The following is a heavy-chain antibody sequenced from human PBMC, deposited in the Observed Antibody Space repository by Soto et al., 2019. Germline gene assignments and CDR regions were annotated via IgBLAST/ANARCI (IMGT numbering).Heavy chain of an antibody. CDR2: IDPSDSYT. CDR3: ARYQDSSSWNGMDV. Sequence: GESLKISCKGSGYSFTSYWISWVRQMPGKGLEWMGRIDPSDSYTSYSPSFQGHVTISADKSISTAYLQWSSLKASDTAMYYCARYQDSSSWNGMDVWGQGTTVTVSS. CDR1: GYSFTSYW. D-gene: IGHD6-13*01. J-gene: IGHJ6*02. V-gene: IGHV5-10-1*01.